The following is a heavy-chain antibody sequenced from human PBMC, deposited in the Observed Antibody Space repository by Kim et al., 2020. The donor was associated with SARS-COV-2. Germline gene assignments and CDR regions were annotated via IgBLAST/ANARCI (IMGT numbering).Heavy chain of an antibody. CDR1: GGSISSSSYY. CDR2: IYYSGST. Sequence: SETLSLTCTVSGGSISSSSYYWGWIRQPPGKGLEWIGSIYYSGSTYYNPSLKSRVTISVDTSKNQFSLKLSSVTAADTAVYYCARPRRGSSPDAFDIWGQGTMVTVSS. D-gene: IGHD6-13*01. J-gene: IGHJ3*02. V-gene: IGHV4-39*01. CDR3: ARPRRGSSPDAFDI.